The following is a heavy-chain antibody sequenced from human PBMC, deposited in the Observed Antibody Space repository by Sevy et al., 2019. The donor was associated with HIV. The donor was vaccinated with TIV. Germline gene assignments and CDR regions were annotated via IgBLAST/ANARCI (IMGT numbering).Heavy chain of an antibody. CDR2: ISAYNGNT. Sequence: ASVKVSCKASGYTFTSYGISWVRQAPGQGLEWMGWISAYNGNTNYAQKLQGRVTMPTDTSTSTADMGLRSLRSDDTAVYYCARDLWYYDILTGYYPTPYYYYYYGMDVWGQGTTVTVSS. CDR1: GYTFTSYG. V-gene: IGHV1-18*01. D-gene: IGHD3-9*01. CDR3: ARDLWYYDILTGYYPTPYYYYYYGMDV. J-gene: IGHJ6*02.